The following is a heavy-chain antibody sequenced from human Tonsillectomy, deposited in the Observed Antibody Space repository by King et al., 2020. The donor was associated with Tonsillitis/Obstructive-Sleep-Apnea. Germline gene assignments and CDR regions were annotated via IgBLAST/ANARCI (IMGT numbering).Heavy chain of an antibody. V-gene: IGHV2-5*01. D-gene: IGHD2-2*02. Sequence: VTLKESGPTLVKPTQTLTLTCTFSGFSLSTSGVGVGWVRQPPGKALEWLTLINWYDGKPDSPSLKSRLTITKGTPKNQVVLTINNMDPVDTATYYCAHSLHYTLGLWGQGTLVTVSS. J-gene: IGHJ4*02. CDR1: GFSLSTSGVG. CDR3: AHSLHYTLGL. CDR2: INWYDGK.